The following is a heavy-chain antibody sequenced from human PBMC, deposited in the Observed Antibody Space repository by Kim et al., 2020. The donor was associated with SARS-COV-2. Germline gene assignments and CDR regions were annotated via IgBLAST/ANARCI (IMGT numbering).Heavy chain of an antibody. Sequence: GGSLRLSCAASGFTFSSYGMHWVRQAPGKGLEWVAVIWYDGSNKYYADSVKGRFTISRDNSKNTLYLQMNSLRAEDTAVYYCARECLPEQWLVGWFDPWGQGTLVTVSS. CDR3: ARECLPEQWLVGWFDP. J-gene: IGHJ5*02. D-gene: IGHD6-19*01. CDR1: GFTFSSYG. V-gene: IGHV3-33*01. CDR2: IWYDGSNK.